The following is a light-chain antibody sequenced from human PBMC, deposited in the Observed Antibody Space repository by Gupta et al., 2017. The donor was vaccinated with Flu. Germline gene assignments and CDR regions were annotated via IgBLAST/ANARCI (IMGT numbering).Light chain of an antibody. Sequence: DIQLTQSPLTMSASVGDRVTITCRASQSISHWLAWYQHKPGKAPKLLISRASTLKTGVPSRLSGSGSGTEFTLTISSLQPDDFATYYCQQSETFGQGTKVDIK. CDR2: RAS. CDR3: QQSET. J-gene: IGKJ1*01. V-gene: IGKV1-5*03. CDR1: QSISHW.